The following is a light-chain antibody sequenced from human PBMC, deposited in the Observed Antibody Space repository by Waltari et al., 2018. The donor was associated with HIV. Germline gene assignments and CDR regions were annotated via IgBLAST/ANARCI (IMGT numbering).Light chain of an antibody. J-gene: IGLJ2*01. CDR2: DVS. CDR1: SRDVGRYTY. CDR3: SSYTSSRTVV. V-gene: IGLV2-14*03. Sequence: QSALTQPASVSGSPGQSITLPCTAPSRDVGRYTYVSWYQHHPGKAPKLIIYDVSNRPSGVSNRFSGSKSGTTASLTISGLQAEDEADYYCSSYTSSRTVVFGGGTKLTVL.